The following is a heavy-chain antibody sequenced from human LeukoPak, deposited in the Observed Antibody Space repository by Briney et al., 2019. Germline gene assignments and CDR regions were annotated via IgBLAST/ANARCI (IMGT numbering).Heavy chain of an antibody. Sequence: GGSLRLSCAASGFTFSSYGMHWVRQAPGKGLEWVAFIRYDGSNKYYADSVKGRFTISRDNSKNTLYLQMNSLRAEDTAVYYCARTMGSSGYFGYYFDYWGQGTLVTVSS. D-gene: IGHD3-22*01. J-gene: IGHJ4*02. V-gene: IGHV3-30*02. CDR2: IRYDGSNK. CDR1: GFTFSSYG. CDR3: ARTMGSSGYFGYYFDY.